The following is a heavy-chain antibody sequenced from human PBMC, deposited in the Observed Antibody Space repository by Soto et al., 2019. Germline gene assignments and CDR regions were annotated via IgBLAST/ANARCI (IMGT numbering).Heavy chain of an antibody. Sequence: SETLSLTCTVSGGSISSGDYYCSWIRQPPGKGLEWIGYIYYSGSTYYNPSLKSRVTISVDTSKNQFSLKLSSVTAADTAVYYCARVGGLSDYYYGMDVWGQGTTVT. CDR2: IYYSGST. CDR3: ARVGGLSDYYYGMDV. V-gene: IGHV4-30-4*01. D-gene: IGHD3-16*02. CDR1: GGSISSGDYY. J-gene: IGHJ6*02.